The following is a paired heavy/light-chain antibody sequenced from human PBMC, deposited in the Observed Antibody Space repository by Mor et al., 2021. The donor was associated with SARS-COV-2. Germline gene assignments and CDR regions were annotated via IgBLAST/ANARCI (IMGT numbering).Heavy chain of an antibody. J-gene: IGHJ5*02. CDR3: ARDTFGSEHTGGGFDP. Sequence: QVQLVESGGDVVQPGRSLRLSCATSGFTFRNFDMQWVRQAPGKGLEWVAGIGYSGSDKYYGDSVKGRFTISRDNAKNTVYLQMTSLRAEDTAAYYCARDTFGSEHTGGGFDPWGQGTLVTVSS. V-gene: IGHV3-33*01. CDR1: GFTFRNFD. CDR2: IGYSGSDK. D-gene: IGHD3-16*01.
Light chain of an antibody. CDR2: DAS. CDR1: QSVRNY. CDR3: QQRSNWPVT. J-gene: IGKJ5*01. Sequence: EIVLTQSPATLSLSPGERATLSCRASQSVRNYLAWYQQKPGQSPRLLIYDASKRATGIPARFSGSGSGTDFTLTISSLEPEDFAVYYCQQRSNWPVTFGQGTRLDIK. V-gene: IGKV3-11*01.